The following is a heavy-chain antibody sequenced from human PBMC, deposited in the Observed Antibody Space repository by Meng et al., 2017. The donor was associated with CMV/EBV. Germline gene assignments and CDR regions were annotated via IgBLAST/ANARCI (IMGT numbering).Heavy chain of an antibody. D-gene: IGHD3-3*01. V-gene: IGHV3-15*01. J-gene: IGHJ4*02. CDR2: IKSKTDGGTT. CDR3: TTVTILIDY. CDR1: GFTFSNAW. Sequence: GGSLRLSCAASGFTFSNAWMSWVRQAPGKGLEWVARIKSKTDGGTTDYAAPVKGRFTISRDDSKNTLYLQMNSLKTEDTAVYYCTTVTILIDYWGQGTLVTVSS.